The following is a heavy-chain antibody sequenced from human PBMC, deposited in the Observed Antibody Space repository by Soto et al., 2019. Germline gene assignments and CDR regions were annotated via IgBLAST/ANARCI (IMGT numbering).Heavy chain of an antibody. Sequence: SVKVSCKSSGGSFGNSSINWVRRTPGQGLEWLGGFIPVYRTLNYAQKFQGRVTITADESTGTAYMALSSLASDDTAVYYCATGVVWIGYFTVDSWGQGTRVTVSS. J-gene: IGHJ4*02. CDR2: FIPVYRTL. V-gene: IGHV1-69*13. D-gene: IGHD3-3*01. CDR3: ATGVVWIGYFTVDS. CDR1: GGSFGNSS.